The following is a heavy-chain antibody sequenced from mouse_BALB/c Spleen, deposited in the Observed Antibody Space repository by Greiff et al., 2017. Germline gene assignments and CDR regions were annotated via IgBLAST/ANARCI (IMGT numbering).Heavy chain of an antibody. CDR1: GFTFSNYW. Sequence: EVKLVESGGGLVQPGGSMKLSCVASGFTFSNYWMNWVRQSPEKGLEWVAEIRLKSNNYATHYAESVKGRFTISRDDSKSSVYLQMNNLRAEDTGIYYCTRAYGNYYFDYWGQGTTLTVSS. V-gene: IGHV6-6*02. J-gene: IGHJ2*01. D-gene: IGHD2-1*01. CDR2: IRLKSNNYAT. CDR3: TRAYGNYYFDY.